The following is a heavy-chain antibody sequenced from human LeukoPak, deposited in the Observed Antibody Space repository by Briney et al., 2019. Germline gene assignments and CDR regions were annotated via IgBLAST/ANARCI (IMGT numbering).Heavy chain of an antibody. J-gene: IGHJ4*02. CDR1: GFTFDDYA. V-gene: IGHV3-9*01. Sequence: GGSLRLSCAASGFTFDDYAMHWVRQAPGKGLEWVSGISWNSGSIGCADSVKGRFTISRDNAKNSLYLQMNSLRAEDTALYYCAKGDVEMATIYHFDYWGQGTLVTVSS. D-gene: IGHD5-24*01. CDR2: ISWNSGSI. CDR3: AKGDVEMATIYHFDY.